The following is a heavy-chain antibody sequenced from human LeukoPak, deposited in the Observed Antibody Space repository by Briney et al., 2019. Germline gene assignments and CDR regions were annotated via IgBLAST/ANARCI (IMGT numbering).Heavy chain of an antibody. CDR1: GGTFSSYA. Sequence: SVKVSCKASGGTFSSYAISWVRQAPGQGLEWMGGIIPICGTANYAQKFQGRVTITTDESTSTAYMELSSLRSEDTAVYYCARSPTVYCSSTSCFWNYFDYWGQGTLVTVSS. J-gene: IGHJ4*02. CDR3: ARSPTVYCSSTSCFWNYFDY. D-gene: IGHD2-2*01. CDR2: IIPICGTA. V-gene: IGHV1-69*05.